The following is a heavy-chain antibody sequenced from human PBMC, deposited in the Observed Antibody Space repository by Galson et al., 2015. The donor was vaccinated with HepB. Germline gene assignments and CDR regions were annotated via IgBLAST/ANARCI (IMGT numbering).Heavy chain of an antibody. CDR2: ISYDGSNK. J-gene: IGHJ4*02. CDR1: GFTFSSYA. V-gene: IGHV3-30*04. D-gene: IGHD3-22*01. CDR3: AREDTPPYDSSGYYGCLDY. Sequence: SLRLSCAASGFTFSSYAMHWVRQAPGKGLEWVAVISYDGSNKYYADSVKGRFTISRDNSKNTLYLQMNSLRAEDTAVYYCAREDTPPYDSSGYYGCLDYWGQGTLVTVSS.